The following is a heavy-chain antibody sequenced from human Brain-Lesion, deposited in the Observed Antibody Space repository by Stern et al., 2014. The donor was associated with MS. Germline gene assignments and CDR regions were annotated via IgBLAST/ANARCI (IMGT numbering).Heavy chain of an antibody. CDR1: GGSVSSTSYA. CDR2: IYYSGHT. D-gene: IGHD2-15*01. Sequence: VQLVESGPGLVKPSETLSLTCTVAGGSVSSTSYAWGWLRQPPGKGLEWIGTIYYSGHTYYSPSLKSRLTISLDTSKNPFSLQLRSVTAADTAVYYCAGEEDIRYCSGGSCTGNWFDPWGQGTLVTVSS. V-gene: IGHV4-39*01. J-gene: IGHJ5*02. CDR3: AGEEDIRYCSGGSCTGNWFDP.